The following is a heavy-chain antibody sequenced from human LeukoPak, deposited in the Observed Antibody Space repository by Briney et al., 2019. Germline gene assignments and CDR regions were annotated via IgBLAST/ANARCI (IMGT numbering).Heavy chain of an antibody. J-gene: IGHJ4*02. Sequence: ASAKVSCKASGYTFTSYDINWVRQATGQGLEWAGWMNPNSGNTGYAQKFQGRVTITRNTSISTAYMELSSLRSEDTAVYYCAGVGIAAAGGLDYWGQGTLVTVSS. V-gene: IGHV1-8*03. CDR1: GYTFTSYD. D-gene: IGHD6-13*01. CDR3: AGVGIAAAGGLDY. CDR2: MNPNSGNT.